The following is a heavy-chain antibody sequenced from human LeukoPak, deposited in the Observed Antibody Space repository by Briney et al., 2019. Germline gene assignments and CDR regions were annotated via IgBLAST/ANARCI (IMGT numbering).Heavy chain of an antibody. D-gene: IGHD3-10*01. CDR2: ITSDGRKK. CDR1: GLTFNNYA. CDR3: AREIFRGVAPAY. Sequence: GRSLRLSCAASGLTFNNYAMYWVRQAPGKGLEWVAVITSDGRKKYYADSVKGRFTISRDTSRNTLDLEMDSLRVDDTAVYYCAREIFRGVAPAYWGQGTLVTVST. J-gene: IGHJ4*02. V-gene: IGHV3-30*04.